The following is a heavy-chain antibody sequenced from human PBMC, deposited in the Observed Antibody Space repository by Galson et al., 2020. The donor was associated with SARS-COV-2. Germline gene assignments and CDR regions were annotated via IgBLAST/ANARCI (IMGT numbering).Heavy chain of an antibody. Sequence: ASETLSLTCAVSGGSISNTNWWNWVRQPPGKGLEWIGEISHTGSANYSPSLQSRVTISIDKSNNEFSLKLTSVTAADTAMYFCASRAQYHDVLTNFYNDYYYGMDVWGQGTTVTVSS. CDR3: ASRAQYHDVLTNFYNDYYYGMDV. J-gene: IGHJ6*02. CDR1: GGSISNTNW. V-gene: IGHV4-4*02. D-gene: IGHD3-9*01. CDR2: ISHTGSA.